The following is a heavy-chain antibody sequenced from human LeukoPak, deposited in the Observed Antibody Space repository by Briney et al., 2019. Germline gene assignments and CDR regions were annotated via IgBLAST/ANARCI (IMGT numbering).Heavy chain of an antibody. CDR1: GYTFTSYY. J-gene: IGHJ1*01. D-gene: IGHD6-19*01. CDR3: ARGEYSSGWYSLEYFQD. V-gene: IGHV1-46*01. CDR2: INPSGGST. Sequence: ASVKVSCKASGYTFTSYYMHWVRQAPGQGLEWMGIINPSGGSTSYAQKFQGRVTMTRDTSTSTAYMELSSLRSEDTAVYYCARGEYSSGWYSLEYFQDWGQGSLVTVSS.